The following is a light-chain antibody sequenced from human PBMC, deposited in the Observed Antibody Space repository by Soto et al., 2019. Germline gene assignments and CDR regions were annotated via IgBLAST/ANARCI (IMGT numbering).Light chain of an antibody. CDR1: HSVSSNH. CDR2: GRS. CDR3: QQYSSSRT. V-gene: IGKV3-20*01. Sequence: DIVLTQSAGTLSLSTGERATLYWRASHSVSSNHLAWYQQKPGQAPRLLIYGRSSRATGIPVRFSGSGSETDFTLTITRLEPEDFAMYYCQQYSSSRTFGHGTKGDIK. J-gene: IGKJ1*01.